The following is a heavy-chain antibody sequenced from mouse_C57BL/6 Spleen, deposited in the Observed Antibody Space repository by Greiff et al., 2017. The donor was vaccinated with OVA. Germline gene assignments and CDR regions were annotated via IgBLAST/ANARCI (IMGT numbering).Heavy chain of an antibody. Sequence: EVQLQQSGPELVKPGASVKISCKASGYTFTDYYMNWVKQSHGKSLEWIGDINPNNGGTSYNQKFKGKATLTVDNSSSTDYMELRSLTSEDSAVYYSARKAYYYGSSYRYFDVWGTGTTVTVSS. CDR3: ARKAYYYGSSYRYFDV. CDR1: GYTFTDYY. V-gene: IGHV1-26*01. J-gene: IGHJ1*03. CDR2: INPNNGGT. D-gene: IGHD1-1*01.